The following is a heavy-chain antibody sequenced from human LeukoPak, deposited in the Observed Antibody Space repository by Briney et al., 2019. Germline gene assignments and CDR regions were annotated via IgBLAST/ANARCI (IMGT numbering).Heavy chain of an antibody. CDR3: AREHRVFGSYYGSGRPFDY. J-gene: IGHJ4*02. V-gene: IGHV4-38-2*02. CDR1: GYSISRGYY. D-gene: IGHD3-10*01. CDR2: IYYSGST. Sequence: SETLSLTCTVSGYSISRGYYWGWIRQPPGKGLEWIGSIYYSGSTYYNPSLKSRVTISVDTSKNQFSLKLSSVTAADTAVYYCAREHRVFGSYYGSGRPFDYWGQGTLVTVSS.